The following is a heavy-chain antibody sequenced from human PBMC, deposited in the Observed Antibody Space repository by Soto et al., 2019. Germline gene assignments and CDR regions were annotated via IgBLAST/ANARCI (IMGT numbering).Heavy chain of an antibody. CDR3: ARDLAKYCSGGSCYSVSRLGVDETTNWFDP. J-gene: IGHJ5*02. D-gene: IGHD2-15*01. CDR1: GFTFSSYG. CDR2: IWYDGSNK. Sequence: GGSLRLSCAASGFTFSSYGMHWVRQAPGKGLEWVAVIWYDGSNKYYADSVKGRFTISRDNSKNTLYLQMNSLRAEDTAVYYCARDLAKYCSGGSCYSVSRLGVDETTNWFDPWGQGTLVTVSS. V-gene: IGHV3-33*01.